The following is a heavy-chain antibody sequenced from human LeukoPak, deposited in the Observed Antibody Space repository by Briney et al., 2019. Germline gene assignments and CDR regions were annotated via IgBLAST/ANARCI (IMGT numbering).Heavy chain of an antibody. CDR2: ISSSSSYI. Sequence: GGSLRLSCAASGFTFSSYSMNWVRQAPGKGLEWVSSISSSSSYIYYADSVKGRFTISRDNSKNTLYLQMNSLRAEDTAVYYCAKGRRDGSTGYWGQGTLVTVSS. CDR3: AKGRRDGSTGY. V-gene: IGHV3-21*04. J-gene: IGHJ4*02. D-gene: IGHD5-24*01. CDR1: GFTFSSYS.